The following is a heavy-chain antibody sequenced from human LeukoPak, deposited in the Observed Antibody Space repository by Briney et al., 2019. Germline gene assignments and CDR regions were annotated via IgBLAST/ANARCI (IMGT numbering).Heavy chain of an antibody. CDR3: ARLPTVTFFDY. Sequence: SETLSLTCPVYGGSFSDYSWSWIRQPQGKGLEWIGEINHSGSTKYSPSLRSRVTISVDTPKDQFALRRSSVTAADTAVYYCARLPTVTFFDYWGQGTLVTVSS. D-gene: IGHD4-17*01. V-gene: IGHV4-34*01. J-gene: IGHJ4*02. CDR2: INHSGST. CDR1: GGSFSDYS.